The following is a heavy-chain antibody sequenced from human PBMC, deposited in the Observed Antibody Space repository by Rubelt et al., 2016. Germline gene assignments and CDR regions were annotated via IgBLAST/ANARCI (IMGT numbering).Heavy chain of an antibody. Sequence: QVQLQESGPRLVKPSQILSLTCTVSGGSMNSDGDYWSWIRQHPGKGLEWIGYISYSGGTYYNPSLMSRSTISVDTSKNQVSLRLSTWTAADTAVYYCARFRGSGWYLVDYWGQGTLVTVSS. CDR2: ISYSGGT. CDR1: GGSMNSDGDY. CDR3: ARFRGSGWYLVDY. D-gene: IGHD6-19*01. J-gene: IGHJ4*02. V-gene: IGHV4-31*03.